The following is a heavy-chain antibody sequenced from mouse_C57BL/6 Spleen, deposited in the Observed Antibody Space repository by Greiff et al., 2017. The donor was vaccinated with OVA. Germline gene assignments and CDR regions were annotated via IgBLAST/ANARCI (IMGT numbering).Heavy chain of an antibody. CDR1: GYTITDDY. Sequence: VKLQESGAGLVKPGASVSISCKASGYTITDDYINWVKRRPGQGLVGCGKNGPGSGSTYYNETFKGKATLTADKSSSTDYMQLSSLTSEVSAVYFCAREYDYDDGDAMEDWGQGTSVTVAS. V-gene: IGHV1-77*01. CDR2: NGPGSGST. J-gene: IGHJ4*01. D-gene: IGHD2-4*01. CDR3: AREYDYDDGDAMED.